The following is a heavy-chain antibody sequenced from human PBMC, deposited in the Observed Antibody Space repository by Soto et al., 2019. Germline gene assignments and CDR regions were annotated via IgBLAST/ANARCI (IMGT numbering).Heavy chain of an antibody. CDR1: GFTFSSYA. V-gene: IGHV3-23*01. CDR3: AKASEGYCGSTSCSHFDY. D-gene: IGHD2-2*01. Sequence: GGSLRLSCAASGFTFSSYAMSWVRQAPGKGLEWVSAISGSGGSTYYADSVKGRFTISRDNSKNTLYLQMNSLRAEDTAVYYCAKASEGYCGSTSCSHFDYWGQGTLVTVSS. J-gene: IGHJ4*02. CDR2: ISGSGGST.